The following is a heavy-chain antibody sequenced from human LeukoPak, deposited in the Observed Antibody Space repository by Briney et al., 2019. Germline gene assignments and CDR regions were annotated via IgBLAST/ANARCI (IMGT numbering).Heavy chain of an antibody. CDR3: ARLAGAHVHFDV. D-gene: IGHD6-13*01. V-gene: IGHV4-30-2*06. CDR2: IYYSGPT. Sequence: SETLSLTCTVAGGSIGTSGYYWSWIRQSPGKGLEWIGYIYYSGPTTYNPSLESRLTISIDISKNQLALHLSSVTAADTAVYYCARLAGAHVHFDVWGQGILVTVSS. CDR1: GGSIGTSGYY. J-gene: IGHJ4*02.